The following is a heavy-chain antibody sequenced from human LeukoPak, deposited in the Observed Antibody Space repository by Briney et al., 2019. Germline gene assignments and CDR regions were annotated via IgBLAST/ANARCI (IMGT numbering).Heavy chain of an antibody. V-gene: IGHV4-59*01. Sequence: SETLSLTCTVSGGSISSYYWSWIRQPPGKGLEWIGYIYYSGSTNYNPSLKSRVTISVDTSKNQFSLKLSSVTAADTAVYYCARDRRAALYGMDVWGQGTTVTVSS. CDR2: IYYSGST. J-gene: IGHJ6*02. CDR1: GGSISSYY. D-gene: IGHD6-6*01. CDR3: ARDRRAALYGMDV.